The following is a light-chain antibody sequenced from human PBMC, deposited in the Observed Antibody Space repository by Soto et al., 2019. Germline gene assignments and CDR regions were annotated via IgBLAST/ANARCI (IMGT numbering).Light chain of an antibody. V-gene: IGKV3-20*01. J-gene: IGKJ1*01. Sequence: ELVLTQSPGTLSLSPGERAALSCRDSQSVSSKFLAWYQQKTGQAPRLLIYAESNRATGIPDRFSGSGSGTDFTLTISRLEPEDFAVYYCQQSGSSPPTFGQGTKVDIK. CDR2: AES. CDR1: QSVSSKF. CDR3: QQSGSSPPT.